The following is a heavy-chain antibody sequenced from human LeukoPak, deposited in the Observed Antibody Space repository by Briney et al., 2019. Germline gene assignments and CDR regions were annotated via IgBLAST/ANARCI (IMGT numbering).Heavy chain of an antibody. Sequence: ASVKLSCKAAGYTFTSYDNNLLRHATGQGLDLMGLINPNSGNTAYAQKFQGRGIKTRNIYVRTAYMELSSLRSEDTAVYYCARGSGPFLEWLTARCWYELRLDVWGQGTTVTVSS. CDR1: GYTFTSYD. V-gene: IGHV1-8*01. CDR2: INPNSGNT. D-gene: IGHD3-3*02. CDR3: ARGSGPFLEWLTARCWYELRLDV. J-gene: IGHJ6*02.